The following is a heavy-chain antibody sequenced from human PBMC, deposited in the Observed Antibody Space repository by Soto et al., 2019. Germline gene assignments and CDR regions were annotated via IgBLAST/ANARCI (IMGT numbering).Heavy chain of an antibody. CDR3: ARDRSSSWYYYYGMDV. D-gene: IGHD6-13*01. CDR1: GDSVSSNSAA. J-gene: IGHJ6*02. V-gene: IGHV6-1*01. CDR2: TYYRSKWYN. Sequence: SQTLSLTCTISGDSVSSNSAAWNWIRQSPSRGLEWLGRTYYRSKWYNDYAVSVKSRITINPDTSKNQFSLQLNSVIPEDTAVYYCARDRSSSWYYYYGMDVGGQGTTVTVAS.